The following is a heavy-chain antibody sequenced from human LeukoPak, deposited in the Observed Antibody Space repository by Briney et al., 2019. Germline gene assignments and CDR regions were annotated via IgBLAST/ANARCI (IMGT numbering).Heavy chain of an antibody. Sequence: SVKVSCKASGGTFSSYAISWVRQAPGQGLEWMGIINPSGGSTSYAQKFQGRVTMTRDTSTSTVYMELSSLRSEDTAVHYCARDNYCTNGVCLYYFDYWGQGTLSPSPQ. CDR3: ARDNYCTNGVCLYYFDY. CDR1: GGTFSSYA. CDR2: INPSGGST. V-gene: IGHV1-46*01. D-gene: IGHD2-8*01. J-gene: IGHJ4*02.